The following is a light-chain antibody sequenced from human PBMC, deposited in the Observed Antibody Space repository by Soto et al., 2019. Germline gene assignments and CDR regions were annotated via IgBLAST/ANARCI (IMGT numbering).Light chain of an antibody. CDR2: SVS. CDR1: NIGSKT. Sequence: SYELTQPPSVSVAPGRTARITCGGNNIGSKTVHWYQQKPGQAPVLVIYSVSDRPSGIPERFSGSNSGNTATLTISRVEAGDEADYYSQVWDSGSDHYVFGTGTKRTVL. CDR3: QVWDSGSDHYV. V-gene: IGLV3-21*04. J-gene: IGLJ1*01.